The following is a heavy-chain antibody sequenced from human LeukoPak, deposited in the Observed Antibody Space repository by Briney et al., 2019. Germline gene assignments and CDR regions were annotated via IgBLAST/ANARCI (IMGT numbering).Heavy chain of an antibody. Sequence: SETLSLTCTVSGGSISSYYWSWIRQPAGKGLEWIGRIYTSGSTNYNPSLKSRVTMSVDTSKNQFSLKLSSVAAADTAVYYCARDNGLSEWELPVDWFDPWGQGTLVTVSS. J-gene: IGHJ5*02. CDR3: ARDNGLSEWELPVDWFDP. CDR1: GGSISSYY. CDR2: IYTSGST. D-gene: IGHD1-26*01. V-gene: IGHV4-4*07.